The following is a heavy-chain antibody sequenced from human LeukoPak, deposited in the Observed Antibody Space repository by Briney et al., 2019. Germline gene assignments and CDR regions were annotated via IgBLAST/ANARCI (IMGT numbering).Heavy chain of an antibody. CDR2: IKQDGSEK. D-gene: IGHD1-26*01. Sequence: GGSLRLSCAAPGVTFSSYWMSWVRQAPGKGLEWVANIKQDGSEKYYVDSVKGRFTISRDNAKNSLYLQMNSLRAEDTAVYYCARDREGVFDYWGQGTLVTVSS. J-gene: IGHJ4*02. CDR3: ARDREGVFDY. CDR1: GVTFSSYW. V-gene: IGHV3-7*01.